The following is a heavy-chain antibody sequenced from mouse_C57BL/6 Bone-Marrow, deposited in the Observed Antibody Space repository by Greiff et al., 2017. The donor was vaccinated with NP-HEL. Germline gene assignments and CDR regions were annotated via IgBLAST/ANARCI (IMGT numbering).Heavy chain of an antibody. D-gene: IGHD1-1*01. CDR1: GIDFSRYW. CDR3: ARYGYYGSDWYFDV. J-gene: IGHJ1*03. CDR2: INPDSSTI. Sequence: EVKLQESGGGLVQPGGSLKLSCAASGIDFSRYWMSWVRRAPGKGLEWIGEINPDSSTINYAPSLKDKFIISRDNAKNTLYLQMSKVRSEDTALYYCARYGYYGSDWYFDVWGTGTTVTVSS. V-gene: IGHV4-1*01.